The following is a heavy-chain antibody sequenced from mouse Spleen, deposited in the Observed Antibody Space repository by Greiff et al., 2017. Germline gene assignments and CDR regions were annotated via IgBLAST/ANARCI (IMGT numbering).Heavy chain of an antibody. J-gene: IGHJ4*01. D-gene: IGHD2-12*01. Sequence: EVKVVESGGGLVKPGGSLKLSCAASGFTFSDYYMYWVRQTPEKRLEWVATISDGGSYTYYPDSVKGRFTISRDNAKNNLYLQMSSLKSDDTAMYYCARGDDVNYYAMDYWGQGTSVTVSS. CDR3: ARGDDVNYYAMDY. CDR2: ISDGGSYT. CDR1: GFTFSDYY. V-gene: IGHV5-4*02.